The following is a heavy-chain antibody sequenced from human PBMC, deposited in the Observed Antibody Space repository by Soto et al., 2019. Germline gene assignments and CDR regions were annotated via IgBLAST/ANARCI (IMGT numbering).Heavy chain of an antibody. CDR2: IYYIGTT. CDR1: GGSISSYY. J-gene: IGHJ4*02. V-gene: IGHV4-59*01. Sequence: SETLSLTCTVSGGSISSYYWSWIRQPPGKGLEWIGYIYYIGTTNYNPSLKSRVTIPLDSSNNQFSLKLTSVTAADTAVYYCARFRRNYFGDWGQGTLVTVSS. CDR3: ARFRRNYFGD. D-gene: IGHD3-10*01.